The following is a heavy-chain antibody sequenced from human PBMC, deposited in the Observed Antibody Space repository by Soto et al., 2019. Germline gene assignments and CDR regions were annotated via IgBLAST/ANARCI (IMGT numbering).Heavy chain of an antibody. J-gene: IGHJ4*02. Sequence: PGGSLRLSCAASGFIINRDALSWVRQAPGKGLEWVAAINDRGDTTHYADSVKGRFTISRDTSKNTLYLQMNTLRAEDTAVYYCAKDKPGTTSFDYWGRGTLVTVSS. CDR1: GFIINRDA. CDR2: INDRGDTT. D-gene: IGHD1-1*01. V-gene: IGHV3-23*01. CDR3: AKDKPGTTSFDY.